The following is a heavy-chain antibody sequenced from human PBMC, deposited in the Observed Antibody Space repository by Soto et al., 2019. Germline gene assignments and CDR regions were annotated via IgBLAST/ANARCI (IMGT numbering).Heavy chain of an antibody. J-gene: IGHJ4*02. Sequence: EVQLLESGGGLVQPGGSLRLSCAASGFTFNTYAINWVRQAPGKGLEWVSAIHGSGSTAYYADSVKGRFTISRDNSKNTLYLQLNSLRDEDTAIYYCAAGYYDFWSGFRYWGQGTLVTVSS. CDR2: IHGSGSTA. CDR3: AAGYYDFWSGFRY. CDR1: GFTFNTYA. D-gene: IGHD3-3*01. V-gene: IGHV3-23*01.